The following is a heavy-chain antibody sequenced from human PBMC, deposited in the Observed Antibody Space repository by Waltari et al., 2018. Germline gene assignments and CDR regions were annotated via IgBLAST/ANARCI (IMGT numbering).Heavy chain of an antibody. CDR1: RGSTSAYY. D-gene: IGHD3-3*01. CDR3: ARFGRSGYWPFDY. J-gene: IGHJ4*02. Sequence: QVQLQESGPGLVTPSETLALTCTVSRGSTSAYYWSWLREPPGKGLAWIGFIYYRGTTNFKPSLKGRVTMSVDTSNNQFSLRLRSVTAADTAVYYCARFGRSGYWPFDYWGQGTLVTVSS. V-gene: IGHV4-59*01. CDR2: IYYRGTT.